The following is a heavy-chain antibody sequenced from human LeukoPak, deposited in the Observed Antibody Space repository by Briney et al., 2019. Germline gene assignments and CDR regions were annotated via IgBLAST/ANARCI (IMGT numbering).Heavy chain of an antibody. V-gene: IGHV1-3*01. J-gene: IGHJ3*02. CDR1: GYTFTSYA. D-gene: IGHD4-17*01. CDR3: ATVHDGDSSVWDAFDI. CDR2: INAGNGNT. Sequence: ASVKVSCKASGYTFTSYAMHWVRQAPGQRLEWMGWINAGNGNTKYSQKFQGRVTITRDTSASTAYMELSSLRSEDTAVYYCATVHDGDSSVWDAFDIWGQGTMVTVSS.